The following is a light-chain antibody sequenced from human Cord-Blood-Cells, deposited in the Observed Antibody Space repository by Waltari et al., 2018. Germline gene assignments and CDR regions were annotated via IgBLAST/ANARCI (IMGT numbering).Light chain of an antibody. V-gene: IGLV9-49*01. Sequence: QPVLTPPPSASAPLGASVTLTCTLRRGSSTSKVAWYPPHPGKGPRFVMRGGTGGIVGSKGDGIPDRFSVLGSGLNRYLTIKNIQEEDESDYHCGADHGSGSNFVYVFGTGTKVTVL. CDR1: RGSSTSK. CDR2: GGTGGIVG. CDR3: GADHGSGSNFVYV. J-gene: IGLJ1*01.